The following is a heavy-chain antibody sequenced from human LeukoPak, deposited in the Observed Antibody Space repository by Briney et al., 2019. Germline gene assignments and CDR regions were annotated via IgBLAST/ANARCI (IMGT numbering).Heavy chain of an antibody. CDR3: ARGTYYYDSSGYHFDY. V-gene: IGHV4-59*01. Sequence: SETLSLTCAVYGGSFSGYYWSWIRQPPGKGLEWIGYIYYSGSTNYNPSLKSRVTISVDTSKNQFSLKLSSVTAADTAVYYCARGTYYYDSSGYHFDYWSQGTLVTVSS. CDR2: IYYSGST. CDR1: GGSFSGYY. D-gene: IGHD3-22*01. J-gene: IGHJ4*02.